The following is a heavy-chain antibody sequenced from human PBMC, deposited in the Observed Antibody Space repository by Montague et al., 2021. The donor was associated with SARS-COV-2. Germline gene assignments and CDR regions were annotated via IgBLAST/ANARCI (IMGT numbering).Heavy chain of an antibody. J-gene: IGHJ4*02. Sequence: SETPSLTCTASSGSLSGYYWNWIRQPPGKGLEWIGFTHYSGTTKYNPSLKSRLNMSLDTSKNQFSLTLNSVTAADTAIYYCARGTAYDHVYYWGQGAPVTVAS. CDR1: SGSLSGYY. CDR3: ARGTAYDHVYY. V-gene: IGHV4-59*12. CDR2: THYSGTT. D-gene: IGHD2-8*02.